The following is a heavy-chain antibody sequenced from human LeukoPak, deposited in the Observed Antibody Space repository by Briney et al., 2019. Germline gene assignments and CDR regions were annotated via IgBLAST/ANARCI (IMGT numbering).Heavy chain of an antibody. V-gene: IGHV4-39*01. CDR2: IYDSEST. CDR3: AGHSSMTTVVFDY. CDR1: GGSMSSSNYY. J-gene: IGHJ4*02. Sequence: PSETLSLTCTVSGGSMSSSNYYWGWIRQPPGKGLEWIGSIYDSESTYYNPSLKSRVTISVDTSKRQFSLKLSSVTATDTAVYYCAGHSSMTTVVFDYWGQGTLVTVSS. D-gene: IGHD4-23*01.